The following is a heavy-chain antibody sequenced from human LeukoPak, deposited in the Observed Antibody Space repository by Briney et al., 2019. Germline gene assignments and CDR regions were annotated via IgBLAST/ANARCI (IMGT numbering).Heavy chain of an antibody. Sequence: SETPSLTCTVSGGSISSYYWSWIRQPPGKGLEWIGTISNSGNTFYNPSLKSRVTVSMDTSRNQFSLKLNSATAADTAVYYCANLYGSGSHAVDYWGQGTLVTVSS. CDR1: GGSISSYY. J-gene: IGHJ4*02. CDR3: ANLYGSGSHAVDY. V-gene: IGHV4-59*04. CDR2: ISNSGNT. D-gene: IGHD3-10*01.